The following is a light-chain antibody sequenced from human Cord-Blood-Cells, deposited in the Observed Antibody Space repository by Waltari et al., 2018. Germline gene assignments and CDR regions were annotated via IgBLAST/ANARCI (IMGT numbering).Light chain of an antibody. CDR1: KGISSA. CDR3: QQFNSYPHT. Sequence: AIQLTQSPSPLSASVGDRVTITCRARKGISSALAGYQQKPGKAPKLLLYDASSLESGVPSRFSGSGSGTDFTLTISSLQPEDFATYYCQQFNSYPHTFGQGTKLEIK. J-gene: IGKJ2*01. V-gene: IGKV1-13*02. CDR2: DAS.